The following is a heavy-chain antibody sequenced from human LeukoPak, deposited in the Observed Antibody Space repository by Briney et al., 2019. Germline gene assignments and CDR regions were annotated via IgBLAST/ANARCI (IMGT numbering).Heavy chain of an antibody. J-gene: IGHJ4*02. CDR2: IYPDDSDI. D-gene: IGHD3-10*01. Sequence: GESLKISCEGSGYSFDTHWIGWVRQMPGKGLEWMGIIYPDDSDIRYSPSFQGQVTMSADKSIRTAYLHWSSLKASDTAMYDCARGEREFPGSGSYSTHFEYWGQGTLVTVSS. CDR1: GYSFDTHW. V-gene: IGHV5-51*01. CDR3: ARGEREFPGSGSYSTHFEY.